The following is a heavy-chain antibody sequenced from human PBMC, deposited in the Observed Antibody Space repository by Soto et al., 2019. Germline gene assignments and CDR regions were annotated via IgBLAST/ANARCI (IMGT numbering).Heavy chain of an antibody. CDR1: GYTFTSYA. D-gene: IGHD1-20*01. V-gene: IGHV1-3*01. J-gene: IGHJ4*02. CDR2: INAGNGNT. CDR3: ARGLYNPFDY. Sequence: QVKLVQSGAEVKKPGASVKVSCKASGYTFTSYAMHWVRQAPGQRLEWMGWINAGNGNTKYSQKFQGRVTITRDTAASTDYMELSSLRSEDTAVYYCARGLYNPFDYWGQGTLVTVSS.